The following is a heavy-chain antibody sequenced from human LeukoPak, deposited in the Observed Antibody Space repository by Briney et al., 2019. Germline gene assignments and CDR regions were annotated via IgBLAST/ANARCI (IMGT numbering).Heavy chain of an antibody. CDR1: GGTFSSYA. D-gene: IGHD2-21*02. V-gene: IGHV1-69*01. CDR2: IIPIFGTA. CDR3: ARAYCGGDCYSGGWFDP. Sequence: SVKVSCKASGGTFSSYAISWVRQAPGQGLEWMGGIIPIFGTANYAQKFQGRVTITADESTSTADMELSSLRSDDTAVYYCARAYCGGDCYSGGWFDPWGQGTLVTVSS. J-gene: IGHJ5*02.